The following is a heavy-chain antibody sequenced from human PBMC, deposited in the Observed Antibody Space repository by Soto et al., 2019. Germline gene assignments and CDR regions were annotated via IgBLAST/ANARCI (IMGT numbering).Heavy chain of an antibody. CDR2: MHYSGFS. CDR3: ARSTLLGYSYGYGGYFDY. Sequence: PSETLSLTCSFSGDSVTSHYLTWIRQSPEKGLEWIGYMHYSGFSHYNPSLKSRLTISVDRSKNQFSLQLSSVTVEDTAVYCCARSTLLGYSYGYGGYFDYWGKGTLVTVSS. J-gene: IGHJ4*02. V-gene: IGHV4-59*02. CDR1: GDSVTSHY. D-gene: IGHD5-18*01.